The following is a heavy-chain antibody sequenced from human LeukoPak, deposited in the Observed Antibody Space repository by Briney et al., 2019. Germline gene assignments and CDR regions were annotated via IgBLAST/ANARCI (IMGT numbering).Heavy chain of an antibody. V-gene: IGHV3-33*01. J-gene: IGHJ4*02. Sequence: PGRSLRLSCAASGFTFRNYGMHWVRQAPGKGLEWVAIIWYDGSKNYYADSVKGRFTISRDNFNNTLYLQMNSLRAEDTALYYCARASYTTGRSFYFDSWGQGTLVTVSS. CDR3: ARASYTTGRSFYFDS. CDR2: IWYDGSKN. D-gene: IGHD2-2*02. CDR1: GFTFRNYG.